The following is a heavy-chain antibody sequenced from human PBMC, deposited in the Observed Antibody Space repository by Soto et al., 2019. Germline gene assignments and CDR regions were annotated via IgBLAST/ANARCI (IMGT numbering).Heavy chain of an antibody. CDR3: AHLTNSNYEGYYYYYMDV. CDR1: GFSLSTSGVG. D-gene: IGHD4-4*01. V-gene: IGHV2-5*02. CDR2: IYWDDDK. J-gene: IGHJ6*03. Sequence: ESGPTLVNPTQILTLTCTFSGFSLSTSGVGVGWIRQPPGKALEWLALIYWDDDKRYSPSLKSRLTITKDTSKNQVVLTMTNMDPVDTATYYCAHLTNSNYEGYYYYYMDVWGKGTTVTVSS.